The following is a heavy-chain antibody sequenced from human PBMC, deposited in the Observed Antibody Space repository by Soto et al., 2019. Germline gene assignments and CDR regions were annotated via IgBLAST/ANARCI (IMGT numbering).Heavy chain of an antibody. Sequence: GGSLRLSCAASGFTFTNSLMHWVRQAPGEGLVWVSGLNADGSSTYYADSVKGRFTISRDSAKGALYLQMNSLRAEDTAFYYCATVFDFWGQGTLVTVSS. J-gene: IGHJ4*02. CDR2: LNADGSST. V-gene: IGHV3-74*01. CDR1: GFTFTNSL. CDR3: ATVFDF.